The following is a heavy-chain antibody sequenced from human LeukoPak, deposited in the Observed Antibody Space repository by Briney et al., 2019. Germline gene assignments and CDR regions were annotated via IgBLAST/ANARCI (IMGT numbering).Heavy chain of an antibody. CDR1: GYTLTELS. CDR2: FNPEDGGT. Sequence: ASGKLSCKVSGYTLTELSMHWGRHGPGKGLEWMGVFNPEDGGTIYAQKFHGRVTMTEDTSTDTAYMELRSLRSEDTAVYYCATSEPPRESYEAFDYWGQGTLVTVSS. V-gene: IGHV1-24*01. CDR3: ATSEPPRESYEAFDY. J-gene: IGHJ4*02. D-gene: IGHD1-26*01.